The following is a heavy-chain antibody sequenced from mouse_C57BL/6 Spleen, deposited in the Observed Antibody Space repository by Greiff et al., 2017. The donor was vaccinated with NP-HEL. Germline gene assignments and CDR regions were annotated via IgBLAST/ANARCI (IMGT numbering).Heavy chain of an antibody. Sequence: QVQLKESGAELARPGASVKLSCKASGYTFTSYGISWVKQRTGQGLEWIGEIYPRSGTTYYNEKFKGKATLTADKSSSTAYMELRSLTSEDSAVYFCARSPRITTVVAHWYFDVWGTGTTVTVSS. CDR1: GYTFTSYG. CDR2: IYPRSGTT. V-gene: IGHV1-81*01. J-gene: IGHJ1*03. D-gene: IGHD1-1*01. CDR3: ARSPRITTVVAHWYFDV.